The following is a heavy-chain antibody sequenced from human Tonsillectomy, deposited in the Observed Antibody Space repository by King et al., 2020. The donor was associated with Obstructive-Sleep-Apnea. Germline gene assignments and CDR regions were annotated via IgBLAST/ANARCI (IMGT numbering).Heavy chain of an antibody. CDR3: AKVFSSGWYTHIDS. CDR1: GFTFDDYA. D-gene: IGHD6-19*01. V-gene: IGHV3-9*01. J-gene: IGHJ4*02. Sequence: VQLVESGGGLAQPGRSLRLSCAASGFTFDDYAMHWVRQAPGKGLEWVSGISWNSGSIGYGDSVKGRFTISRDNAKNSLYLQMNSLRAEDTALYYCAKVFSSGWYTHIDSWGQGTLVTVSS. CDR2: ISWNSGSI.